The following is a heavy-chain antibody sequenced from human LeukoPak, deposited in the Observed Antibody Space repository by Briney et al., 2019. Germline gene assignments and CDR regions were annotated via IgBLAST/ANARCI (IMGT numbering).Heavy chain of an antibody. CDR1: GGTFSSYA. Sequence: ASVKVSCKASGGTFSSYAISWVRQAPGQGLEWMGGIIPIFGTANYAQKFQGRVTITADESTSTAYMELSSLRSEDTAVYYCATKDLKYCGGDCYESGLSFPAPGPYYYYYYMDVWGKGTTVTVSS. J-gene: IGHJ6*03. CDR2: IIPIFGTA. D-gene: IGHD2-21*02. V-gene: IGHV1-69*13. CDR3: ATKDLKYCGGDCYESGLSFPAPGPYYYYYYMDV.